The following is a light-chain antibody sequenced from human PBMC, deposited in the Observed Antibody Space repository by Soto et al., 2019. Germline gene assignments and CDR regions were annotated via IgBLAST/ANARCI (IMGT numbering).Light chain of an antibody. V-gene: IGLV2-14*01. J-gene: IGLJ1*01. CDR3: SSYASTSTAV. CDR1: SGDVGAYNY. CDR2: EVN. Sequence: QSVLTQPASVSGSPGQSITISCTGTSGDVGAYNYVSWYQQHPGKAPKLMIYEVNYRPSGVSNRFSGSKSGITVSLTISGLQAEDEADYYCSSYASTSTAVFGTGTKVTVL.